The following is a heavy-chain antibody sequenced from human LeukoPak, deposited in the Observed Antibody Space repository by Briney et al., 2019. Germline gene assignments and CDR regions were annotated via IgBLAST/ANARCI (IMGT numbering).Heavy chain of an antibody. D-gene: IGHD6-13*01. Sequence: PGGSLRLSCAASGFSVSSNYMTWVRQAPGTGLEWVSVIYTVGSTYYADSVKGRFTISRDNSKNTLYLQMNSPRAEDTAVYFCAAGGKAAAGNYFDYWGQGTLVTVSS. CDR1: GFSVSSNY. CDR3: AAGGKAAAGNYFDY. J-gene: IGHJ4*02. V-gene: IGHV3-66*01. CDR2: IYTVGST.